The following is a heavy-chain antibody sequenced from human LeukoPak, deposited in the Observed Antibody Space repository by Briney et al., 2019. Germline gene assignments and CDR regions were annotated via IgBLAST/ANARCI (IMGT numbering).Heavy chain of an antibody. CDR3: AKGKGTNWYASLDY. CDR2: ISGSGGNT. CDR1: GFTFDNYG. Sequence: QTGGSLRLSCVFSGFTFDNYGMTWVRQAPGKGLEWVSSISGSGGNTYYAASVKGRFTISRDNSKNTVCLLMNNMRTEDSAVYHCAKGKGTNWYASLDYWGQGTLVTVSS. V-gene: IGHV3-23*01. D-gene: IGHD2-2*01. J-gene: IGHJ4*02.